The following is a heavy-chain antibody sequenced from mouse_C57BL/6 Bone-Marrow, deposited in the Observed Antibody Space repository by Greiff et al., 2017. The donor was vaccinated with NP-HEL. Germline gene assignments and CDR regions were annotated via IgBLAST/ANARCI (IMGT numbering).Heavy chain of an antibody. CDR2: INPNSGST. D-gene: IGHD1-1*01. V-gene: IGHV1-64*01. CDR3: ARSRVRFLYAMDY. CDR1: GYTFTSYW. J-gene: IGHJ4*01. Sequence: QVQLQQPGAELVKPGASVKLSCKASGYTFTSYWMHWVKQRPGQGLEWIGMINPNSGSTNYNEKFKSKATLTVDKSSSTAYMQRSSLTSEDSAVYYWARSRVRFLYAMDYWGQGTSVTVSA.